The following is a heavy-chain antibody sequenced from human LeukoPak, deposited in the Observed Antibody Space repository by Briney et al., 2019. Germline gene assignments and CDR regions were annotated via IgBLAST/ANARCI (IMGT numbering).Heavy chain of an antibody. CDR1: GVSISSGGYS. Sequence: SETLSLTCAVSGVSISSGGYSWSWIRQPPGKGLEWIGYIYHSGSTYYNPSLKSRVTISVDRSKNQFSLKLSSVTAADTAVYYCAIARRERDYYDSSGPFDPWGQGTLVTVSS. V-gene: IGHV4-30-2*01. J-gene: IGHJ5*02. CDR3: AIARRERDYYDSSGPFDP. CDR2: IYHSGST. D-gene: IGHD3-22*01.